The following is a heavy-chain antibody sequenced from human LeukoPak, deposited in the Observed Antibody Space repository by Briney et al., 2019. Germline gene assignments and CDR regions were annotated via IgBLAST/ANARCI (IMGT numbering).Heavy chain of an antibody. CDR1: GFTFSSYW. V-gene: IGHV3-74*01. J-gene: IGHJ4*02. CDR2: VSSDGRST. D-gene: IGHD2-15*01. CDR3: ARDQLYCSGGICYFDY. Sequence: GGSLRLSCAASGFTFSSYWMHWVRQAPGKGLVWVSRVSSDGRSTSSADSVKGRFSISRDNAKNTLYLQMNGLRTEDTAVYYCARDQLYCSGGICYFDYWGQGTLVTVSS.